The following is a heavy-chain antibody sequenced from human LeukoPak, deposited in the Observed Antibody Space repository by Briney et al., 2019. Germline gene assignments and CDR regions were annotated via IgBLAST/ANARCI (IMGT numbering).Heavy chain of an antibody. D-gene: IGHD6-19*01. V-gene: IGHV3-23*01. CDR2: ISSTSGST. J-gene: IGHJ5*02. Sequence: GGSLRLSCAASGFTFSSYAMSWVRQAPGKGLEWVSGISSTSGSTYYADSVKGRFTISRDNSKSTLYLHMNSLTAEDTAVYYCARGYSSLDPWGQGTLVTVSS. CDR3: ARGYSSLDP. CDR1: GFTFSSYA.